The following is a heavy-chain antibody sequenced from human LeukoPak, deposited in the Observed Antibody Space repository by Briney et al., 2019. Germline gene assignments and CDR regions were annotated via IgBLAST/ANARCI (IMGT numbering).Heavy chain of an antibody. CDR2: IIPIFGTA. CDR3: ARDLMVRGVIINWFDP. J-gene: IGHJ5*02. CDR1: GGTFSSYA. D-gene: IGHD3-10*01. Sequence: SVKVSCKASGGTFSSYAISWVRQAPGQGLEWMGGIIPIFGTANYAQKFQGRVTITADESTSTAYMELSSLRSEDTAVYYCARDLMVRGVIINWFDPWGQGTLVTVSS. V-gene: IGHV1-69*13.